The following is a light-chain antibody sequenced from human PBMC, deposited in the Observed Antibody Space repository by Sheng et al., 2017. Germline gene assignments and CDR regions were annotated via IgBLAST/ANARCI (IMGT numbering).Light chain of an antibody. CDR1: ENITHY. J-gene: IGKJ4*01. V-gene: IGKV3-11*01. CDR3: QQRSNWPLT. CDR2: DAF. Sequence: IVLTQSPATLSLSPGERATLSCRASENITHYLAWYQQKPAQAPSLLIYDAFKRATGIPARFSGSASVTDFTLTISSLEPEDSAVYYCQQRSNWPLTFGGGTKVEI.